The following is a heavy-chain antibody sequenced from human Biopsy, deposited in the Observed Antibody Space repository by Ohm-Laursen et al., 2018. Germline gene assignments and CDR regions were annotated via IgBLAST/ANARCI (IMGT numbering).Heavy chain of an antibody. CDR2: IYYSGTT. Sequence: TLSLTCTVSGGSVSSGGFYWSWTRQHPGKGLEWIGYIYYSGTTYYNPSLKSLVTISVDTSKNQSSLKLNSVTAADTAVYYCARRPYGGTRYWYFDLWGRGTLVTVSS. J-gene: IGHJ2*01. D-gene: IGHD4-23*01. CDR3: ARRPYGGTRYWYFDL. V-gene: IGHV4-31*01. CDR1: GGSVSSGGFY.